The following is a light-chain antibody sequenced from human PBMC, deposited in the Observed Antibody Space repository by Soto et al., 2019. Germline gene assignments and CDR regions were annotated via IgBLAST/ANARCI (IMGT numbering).Light chain of an antibody. V-gene: IGLV4-69*01. Sequence: QPVLTQSPSASASLGASVKLTCTLNIAYGSYAIAWHQQQPEKGPRYLMIVNSDGSHTKGDGIPDRFSGSSFGAERYLTISSLQSDDGADYYCQTWGTGVVFGGGTKLTVL. J-gene: IGLJ2*01. CDR2: VNSDGSH. CDR1: IAYGSYA. CDR3: QTWGTGVV.